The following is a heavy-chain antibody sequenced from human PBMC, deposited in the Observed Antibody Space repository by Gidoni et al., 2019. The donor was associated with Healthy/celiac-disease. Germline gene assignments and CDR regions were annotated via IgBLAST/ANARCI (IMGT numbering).Heavy chain of an antibody. CDR2: ISGSGGST. Sequence: VQCEVQLRLSCAASGFTFGSYAMSWVRPAPGKGLDWVSGISGSGGSTYYADSVKGRYTIYRDKSKNTMNLKINSPRAEDTAVYYWAKERSYSSSLDWGQGTLVTVSS. CDR1: GFTFGSYA. D-gene: IGHD6-6*01. CDR3: AKERSYSSSLD. J-gene: IGHJ4*02. V-gene: IGHV3-23*01.